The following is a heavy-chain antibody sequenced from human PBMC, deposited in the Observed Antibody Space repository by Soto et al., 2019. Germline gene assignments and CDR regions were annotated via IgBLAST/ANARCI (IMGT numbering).Heavy chain of an antibody. D-gene: IGHD6-13*01. CDR2: ISSSSSTI. V-gene: IGHV3-48*01. CDR1: GFTFSSYS. CDR3: ARHPERIAEIGWCAP. Sequence: EVQLVESGGGLVQPGGSLRLSCAASGFTFSSYSMNWVRQAPGKGLEWVSYISSSSSTIYYADSVKGRFTISRDNAKNSLYLQMNSLTAEDMAVYYCARHPERIAEIGWCAPWGQGTLVTVSS. J-gene: IGHJ5*02.